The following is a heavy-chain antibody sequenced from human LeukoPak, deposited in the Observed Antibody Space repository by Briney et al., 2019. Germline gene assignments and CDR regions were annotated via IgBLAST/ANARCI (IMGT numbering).Heavy chain of an antibody. J-gene: IGHJ4*02. CDR3: AKDLSGSSNCYDY. CDR2: ISGSGGST. D-gene: IGHD2-15*01. CDR1: GFTFSSYA. Sequence: PGGSLRLSXAASGFTFSSYAMTWVRQAPGKGLVWVSTISGSGGSTYYADSVKGRFTISRDNSKNTLYLQMNSLRAEDTAVYYCAKDLSGSSNCYDYWGQGTLVTVSS. V-gene: IGHV3-23*01.